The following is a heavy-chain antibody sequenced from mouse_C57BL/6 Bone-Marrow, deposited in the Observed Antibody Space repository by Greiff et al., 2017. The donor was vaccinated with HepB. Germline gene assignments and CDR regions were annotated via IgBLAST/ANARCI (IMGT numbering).Heavy chain of an antibody. J-gene: IGHJ3*01. CDR3: ARRGDYGSSYWFAY. CDR1: GFTFSSYT. V-gene: IGHV5-9*01. D-gene: IGHD1-1*01. Sequence: EVMLVESGGGLVKPGGSLKLSCAASGFTFSSYTMSWVRQTPEKRLEWVATISGGGGNTYYPDSVKGRFTISRDDAKTTLYLQMSSLRSEDTALYYCARRGDYGSSYWFAYWGQGTLVTVSA. CDR2: ISGGGGNT.